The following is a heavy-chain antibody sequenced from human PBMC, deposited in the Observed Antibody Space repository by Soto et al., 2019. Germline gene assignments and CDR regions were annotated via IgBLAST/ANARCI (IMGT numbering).Heavy chain of an antibody. D-gene: IGHD4-17*01. CDR3: ARGPRSYGGIDY. Sequence: VGSLRLSCAASGFTFSSYEMNWVRQAPGKGLEWVSYISSSGSTIYYADSVKGRFTISRDNAKNSLYLQMNSLRAEDTAVYYCARGPRSYGGIDYWGQGTLVTVSS. CDR1: GFTFSSYE. V-gene: IGHV3-48*03. J-gene: IGHJ4*02. CDR2: ISSSGSTI.